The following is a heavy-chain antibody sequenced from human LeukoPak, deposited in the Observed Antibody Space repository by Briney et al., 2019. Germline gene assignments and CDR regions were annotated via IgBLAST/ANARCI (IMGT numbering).Heavy chain of an antibody. CDR2: INPNSGGT. V-gene: IGHV1-2*02. D-gene: IGHD2-2*01. J-gene: IGHJ4*02. CDR3: ARASCSGTSCGADQ. Sequence: ASVKVSCKASGYTFTGYYMNWVRQAPGQGLEWMGWINPNSGGTNYAQKFQGRVTMTRDTSISTAYMELSRLRSDDTAVYYCARASCSGTSCGADQWGQGTLVTVSS. CDR1: GYTFTGYY.